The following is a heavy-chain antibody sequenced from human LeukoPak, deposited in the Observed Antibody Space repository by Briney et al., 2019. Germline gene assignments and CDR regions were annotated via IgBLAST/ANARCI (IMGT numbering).Heavy chain of an antibody. D-gene: IGHD3-10*01. V-gene: IGHV3-21*01. CDR1: GFIFSSYW. Sequence: GGSLRLSCAASGFIFSSYWMSWVRQAPGKGLEWVSSISSSSSYIHYADSVKGRFTISRDNAKNSLYLQMNSLRAEDTAVYYCARGLWFGEFYWGQGTLVTVSS. J-gene: IGHJ4*02. CDR2: ISSSSSYI. CDR3: ARGLWFGEFY.